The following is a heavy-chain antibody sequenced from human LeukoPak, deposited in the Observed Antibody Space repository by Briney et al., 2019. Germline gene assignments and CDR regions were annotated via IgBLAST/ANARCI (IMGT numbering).Heavy chain of an antibody. J-gene: IGHJ4*02. Sequence: GGSLRLSCAASGFTFDNYAMNWVRQAPGKGLEWVSTISGSGGSTFYADSVKGRFTISRDNSKNTLYLQMNSLRAEDTAVYYCAPGGPGYYFDYWGQGTLVTVSS. CDR2: ISGSGGST. D-gene: IGHD3-10*01. V-gene: IGHV3-23*01. CDR3: APGGPGYYFDY. CDR1: GFTFDNYA.